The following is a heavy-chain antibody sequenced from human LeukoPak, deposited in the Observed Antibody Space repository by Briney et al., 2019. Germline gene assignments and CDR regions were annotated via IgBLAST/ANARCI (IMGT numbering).Heavy chain of an antibody. Sequence: SETLSLTCTVSGGSISSSSYYWGWIRQPPGKGLEWIGSIYYSGSTYYNPSLKSRVTISVDTSKNQFSLKLSSVTAADTAVYYCARVYSPRAMADYWGQGTLVTVSS. V-gene: IGHV4-39*07. CDR1: GGSISSSSYY. CDR2: IYYSGST. D-gene: IGHD5-18*01. J-gene: IGHJ4*02. CDR3: ARVYSPRAMADY.